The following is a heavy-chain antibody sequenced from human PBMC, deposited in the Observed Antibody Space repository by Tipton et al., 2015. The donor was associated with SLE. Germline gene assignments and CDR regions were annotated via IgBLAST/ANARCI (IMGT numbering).Heavy chain of an antibody. Sequence: GSLRLSCAASGFTFSSYAMHWVRQAPGKGLEWVSSISSSSSYIYYADSVKGRFTISRDNAKNSLYLQMNSLRAEDTAVYYCAREGVDYYYYMDVWGKGTTVTVSS. V-gene: IGHV3-21*01. CDR3: AREGVDYYYYMDV. D-gene: IGHD2-15*01. CDR1: GFTFSSYA. J-gene: IGHJ6*03. CDR2: ISSSSSYI.